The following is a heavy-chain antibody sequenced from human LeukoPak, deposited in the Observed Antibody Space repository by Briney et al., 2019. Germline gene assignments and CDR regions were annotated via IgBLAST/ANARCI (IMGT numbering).Heavy chain of an antibody. Sequence: PSETLSLTCTVSGGSISSSSYYWGWIRQPPGKGLEWIGSIYYSGSTYYNPSLKRRVTISVDTSKNQFSLKLSSVSAADTAVYYCARRHILRYFDWSNWFDPWGQGTLVTVSS. CDR1: GGSISSSSYY. CDR2: IYYSGST. J-gene: IGHJ5*02. V-gene: IGHV4-39*01. CDR3: ARRHILRYFDWSNWFDP. D-gene: IGHD3-9*01.